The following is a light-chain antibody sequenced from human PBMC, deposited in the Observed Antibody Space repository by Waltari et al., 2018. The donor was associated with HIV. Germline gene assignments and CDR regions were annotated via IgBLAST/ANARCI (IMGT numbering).Light chain of an antibody. CDR1: QSVSSS. Sequence: EIVMTQSPATLSVSPGERATLSCRASQSVSSSLAWYQHKPGQAPRLLIYDASTRATGIPARFSGSGSGTEFTLTISSLQSEDFAVYYCQQYNSWPGTFGQGTKVEIK. CDR3: QQYNSWPGT. CDR2: DAS. J-gene: IGKJ1*01. V-gene: IGKV3-15*01.